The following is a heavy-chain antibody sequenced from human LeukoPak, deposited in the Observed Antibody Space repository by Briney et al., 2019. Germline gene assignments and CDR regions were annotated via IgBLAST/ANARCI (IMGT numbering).Heavy chain of an antibody. V-gene: IGHV4-38-2*02. Sequence: SETLSLTCTVSGYSISSGYYWGWIRPPPGKGLEWIGSIYHSGSTYYNPSLKSRVTISADTSKNQFSLKLSSVTAADTAVYYCARVRRGGDSLPDFDYWGQGTLVTVSS. CDR3: ARVRRGGDSLPDFDY. CDR2: IYHSGST. J-gene: IGHJ4*02. D-gene: IGHD2-21*02. CDR1: GYSISSGYY.